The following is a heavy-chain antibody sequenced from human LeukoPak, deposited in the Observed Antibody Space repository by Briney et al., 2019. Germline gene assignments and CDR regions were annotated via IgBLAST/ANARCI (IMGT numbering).Heavy chain of an antibody. CDR3: ARDGFCSSTSCSGVPKI. Sequence: ASVKVSCKASGYTFTDYYIHWVRQAPGQGLEWMGWVNPNSGGTNYAPEFQGRVTLTRETSINTAYMELSRLRSDDTALYYCARDGFCSSTSCSGVPKIWGQGTQVTVSS. J-gene: IGHJ4*02. CDR2: VNPNSGGT. D-gene: IGHD2-2*03. CDR1: GYTFTDYY. V-gene: IGHV1-2*02.